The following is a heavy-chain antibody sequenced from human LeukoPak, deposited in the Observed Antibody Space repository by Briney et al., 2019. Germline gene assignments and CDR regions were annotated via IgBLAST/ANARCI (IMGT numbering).Heavy chain of an antibody. V-gene: IGHV3-21*01. CDR2: ISSSSSYI. CDR1: GFTFSSSS. D-gene: IGHD1-26*01. CDR3: ARALASGSSAFDY. Sequence: GGSLRLSCAASGFTFSSSSMNWVRQAPGKGVERVSSISSSSSYIYFADSLQGRFTISRDNAKSSVYLQMNSLRAEDTAVYYCARALASGSSAFDYWGQGTLVTVSS. J-gene: IGHJ4*02.